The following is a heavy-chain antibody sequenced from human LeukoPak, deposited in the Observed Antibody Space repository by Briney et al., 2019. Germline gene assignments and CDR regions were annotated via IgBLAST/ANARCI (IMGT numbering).Heavy chain of an antibody. CDR2: IYYSGST. V-gene: IGHV4-39*01. Sequence: SETLSLTCTVSGGSISSSSYYWGWIRQPPGKGLEWIGSIYYSGSTYYNPSLKSRVTISVDTSKNQFSLKLSSVTAADTAVYCCASPLGTSLDYWGQGTLVTVSS. D-gene: IGHD1-1*01. CDR1: GGSISSSSYY. J-gene: IGHJ4*02. CDR3: ASPLGTSLDY.